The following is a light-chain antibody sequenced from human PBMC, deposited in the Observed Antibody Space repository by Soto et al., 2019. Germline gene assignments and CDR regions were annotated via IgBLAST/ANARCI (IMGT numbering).Light chain of an antibody. CDR1: SSDVGRYNF. CDR3: CSYAGSYTHV. CDR2: DVI. V-gene: IGLV2-11*01. Sequence: QSALTQPRSVSGSPGQSVTISCTGTSSDVGRYNFVSWYQQHPDKAPKLMIYDVIKRPSGVPDRFSGSKSGNTASLTIYGLQAEDEAGYHCCSYAGSYTHVFGTGTKLTVL. J-gene: IGLJ1*01.